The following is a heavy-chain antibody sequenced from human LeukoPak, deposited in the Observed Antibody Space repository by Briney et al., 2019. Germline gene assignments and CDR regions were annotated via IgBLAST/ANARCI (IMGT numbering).Heavy chain of an antibody. CDR3: ARDVLSGSGWYSGSDY. J-gene: IGHJ4*02. Sequence: TGGSLRLSCAASGFTFSSYWMSWVRQAPGKGLEWVAVISYDGSNKYYADSVKGRFTISRHNSKNTLYLQMNSLRAEDTAVYYCARDVLSGSGWYSGSDYWGQGTLVTVSS. CDR1: GFTFSSYW. CDR2: ISYDGSNK. V-gene: IGHV3-30*14. D-gene: IGHD6-19*01.